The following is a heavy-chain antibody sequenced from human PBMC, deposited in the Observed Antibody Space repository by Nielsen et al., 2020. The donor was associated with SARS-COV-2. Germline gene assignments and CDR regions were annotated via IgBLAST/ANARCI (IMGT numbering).Heavy chain of an antibody. D-gene: IGHD3-22*01. Sequence: ASVKVSCKASGYTFTDYYIYWVRQAPGQGLEWMGLINPTNGGTTYAQKFLGTVTMTRDTSTSTVYMELSSLRSDDTAVYYCARDSSGTYRRVDYWGQGTLVTVSS. CDR2: INPTNGGT. J-gene: IGHJ4*02. CDR1: GYTFTDYY. V-gene: IGHV1-46*01. CDR3: ARDSSGTYRRVDY.